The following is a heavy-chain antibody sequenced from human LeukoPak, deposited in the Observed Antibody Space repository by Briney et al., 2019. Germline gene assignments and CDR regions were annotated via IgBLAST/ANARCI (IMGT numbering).Heavy chain of an antibody. CDR2: IYYSGST. V-gene: IGHV4-59*11. J-gene: IGHJ4*02. D-gene: IGHD3-22*01. CDR1: GGSISSHY. Sequence: SETLSLTCTVSGGSISSHYWSWIRQPPGKGLEWIGYIYYSGSTYYNPSLKSRVTISVDTSKNQFSLKLSSVTAADTAVYYCARDTHRGGYYDSSGYSDYWGQGTLVTVSS. CDR3: ARDTHRGGYYDSSGYSDY.